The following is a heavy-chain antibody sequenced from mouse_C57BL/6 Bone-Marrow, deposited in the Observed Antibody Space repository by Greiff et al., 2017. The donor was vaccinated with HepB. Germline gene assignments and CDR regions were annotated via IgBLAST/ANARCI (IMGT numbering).Heavy chain of an antibody. Sequence: EVHLVESGGGLVQPGGSMKLSCVASGFTFSNYWMNWVRQSPEKGLEWVAQIRLKSDNYATHYAESVKGRFTISRDDSKSSVYLQMNNLRAEDTGIYYCTVYYYGSSDWYFDVWGTGTTVTVSS. D-gene: IGHD1-1*01. CDR2: IRLKSDNYAT. CDR3: TVYYYGSSDWYFDV. J-gene: IGHJ1*03. V-gene: IGHV6-3*01. CDR1: GFTFSNYW.